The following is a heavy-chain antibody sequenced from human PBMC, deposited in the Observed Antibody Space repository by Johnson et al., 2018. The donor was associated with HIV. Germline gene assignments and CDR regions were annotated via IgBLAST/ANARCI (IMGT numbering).Heavy chain of an antibody. CDR3: ARDPFPRFYAFDV. J-gene: IGHJ3*01. CDR2: INWNGVRT. Sequence: VQLVESGGGVVRPGGSLRLSCAASGFTFDDYGMSWVRQAPGKGLEWVSGINWNGVRTAYPDSMKGRFTISRDNAKNSLYLQMNSLRAEDTAVYYCARDPFPRFYAFDVWGQGTMVTVSS. V-gene: IGHV3-20*04. CDR1: GFTFDDYG.